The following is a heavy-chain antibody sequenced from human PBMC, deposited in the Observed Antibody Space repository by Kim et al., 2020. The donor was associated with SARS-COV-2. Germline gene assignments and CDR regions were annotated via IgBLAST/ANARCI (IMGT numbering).Heavy chain of an antibody. V-gene: IGHV3-23*01. D-gene: IGHD3-22*01. J-gene: IGHJ4*02. CDR3: AKDSRYYYDSSGTFDY. Sequence: DSGKGRFTTARDHSKNTLYLQMNSLRAEDTAVYYCAKDSRYYYDSSGTFDYWGQGTLVTVSS.